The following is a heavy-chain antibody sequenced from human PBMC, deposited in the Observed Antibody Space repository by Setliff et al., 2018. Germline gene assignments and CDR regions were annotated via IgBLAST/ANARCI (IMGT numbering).Heavy chain of an antibody. J-gene: IGHJ6*03. Sequence: GASVKVSCKASGYTFTGYNLYWVRQAPGQGLEWMGRLNTNTGYANYAQKFQGRVTMTRDTSISTAYMEVSGLRSDDTAVYYCGRDHSWKYRNYYCYYSYIDVWGKGTTVTGSS. D-gene: IGHD1-7*01. CDR3: GRDHSWKYRNYYCYYSYIDV. V-gene: IGHV1-2*06. CDR2: LNTNTGYA. CDR1: GYTFTGYN.